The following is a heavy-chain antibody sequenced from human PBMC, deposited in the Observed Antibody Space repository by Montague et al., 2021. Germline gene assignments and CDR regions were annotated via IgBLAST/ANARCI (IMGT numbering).Heavy chain of an antibody. D-gene: IGHD7-27*01. CDR2: IYDSGAT. CDR1: GGSISEFY. CDR3: DRRLGIRAPFDY. Sequence: SETLSLTCTVTGGSISEFYWSWIRQSPAKGLEWIGYIYDSGATNYNPSLKSRVTISADTSMNQFSLNLRSVTAADTAVYFCDRRLGIRAPFDYWGQGTLVTVSS. J-gene: IGHJ4*02. V-gene: IGHV4-59*08.